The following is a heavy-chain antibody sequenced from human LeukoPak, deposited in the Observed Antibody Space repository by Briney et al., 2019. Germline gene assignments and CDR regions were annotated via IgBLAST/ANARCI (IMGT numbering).Heavy chain of an antibody. CDR3: APPPYYYETNGYSVA. CDR2: INHSGSI. Sequence: GSLRLSCAASEFTFSNYGMSWIRQPPGKGLEWIGEINHSGSINYNPSLKSRVTISVDTSKNQFSLKLSSVTAADTAVYYCAPPPYYYETNGYSVAWGQGTLVTVSS. V-gene: IGHV4-34*08. D-gene: IGHD3-22*01. J-gene: IGHJ5*02. CDR1: EFTFSNYG.